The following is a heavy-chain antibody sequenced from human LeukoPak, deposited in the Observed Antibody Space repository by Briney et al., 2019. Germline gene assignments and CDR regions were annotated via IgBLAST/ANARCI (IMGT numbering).Heavy chain of an antibody. D-gene: IGHD5-18*01. CDR2: ISSSSSYI. V-gene: IGHV3-21*01. Sequence: PGGSLRLSCAASGFTFSSYSMNWVRQAPGKGLEWVSSISSSSSYIYYADSVKGRFTISRDNAKNSLYLQMNSLRAEDTAVYYCARDSIQLWSSPDYWGQGTLVTVSS. J-gene: IGHJ4*02. CDR3: ARDSIQLWSSPDY. CDR1: GFTFSSYS.